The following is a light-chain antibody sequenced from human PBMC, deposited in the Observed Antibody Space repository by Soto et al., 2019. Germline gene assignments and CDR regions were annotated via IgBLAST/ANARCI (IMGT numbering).Light chain of an antibody. J-gene: IGKJ4*01. V-gene: IGKV4-1*01. Sequence: DIVMTQSPDSLAVSLAERATINCKSSQSVSSVANTLPYLTWYQQRPGQPPKLLIYWASNRQSGVPDRFTGSGSGTDFTLTISSLQAEDVAVYYCQQYYTTPLTFGGGTKVEIK. CDR1: QSVSSVANTLPY. CDR3: QQYYTTPLT. CDR2: WAS.